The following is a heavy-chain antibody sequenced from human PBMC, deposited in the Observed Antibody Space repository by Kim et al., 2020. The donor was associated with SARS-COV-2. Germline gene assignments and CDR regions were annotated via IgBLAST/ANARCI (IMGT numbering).Heavy chain of an antibody. J-gene: IGHJ4*02. Sequence: GGSLRLSCAASGFTFSSYWMHWVRQAPGKGLVWVSRMNSDGSSTSYADSVKGRFTISRDNTKNTLYLQMNSLRAEDAAVYYCARGTTVAGDYWGQGTLVTVSS. CDR1: GFTFSSYW. CDR2: MNSDGSST. CDR3: ARGTTVAGDY. V-gene: IGHV3-74*01. D-gene: IGHD6-19*01.